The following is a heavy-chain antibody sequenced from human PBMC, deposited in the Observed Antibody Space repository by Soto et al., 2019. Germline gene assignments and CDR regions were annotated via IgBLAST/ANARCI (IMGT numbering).Heavy chain of an antibody. V-gene: IGHV4-34*01. CDR3: ARLTFGGVIVLRGYSLWWFDP. D-gene: IGHD3-16*02. Sequence: SETLSLTCAVYGGSFSGYYWSWIRQPPGKGLEWIGEINHSGSTNYNPSLKSRVTISVDTSKNQFSLKLSSVTAADTAVCYCARLTFGGVIVLRGYSLWWFDPWGQGTLVTVSS. CDR1: GGSFSGYY. CDR2: INHSGST. J-gene: IGHJ5*02.